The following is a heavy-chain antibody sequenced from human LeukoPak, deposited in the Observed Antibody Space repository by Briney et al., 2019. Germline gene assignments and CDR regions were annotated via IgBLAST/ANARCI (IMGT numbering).Heavy chain of an antibody. CDR3: ARLPELGTRGYYYYCMDV. Sequence: SETLSLACTVSGGSISSSSYYWGWIRQPPGKGLEWIGSIYYSGSTYYNPSLKSRVTISVDTSKNQFSLKLSSVTAADTAVYYCARLPELGTRGYYYYCMDVWGKGTTVTISS. CDR2: IYYSGST. V-gene: IGHV4-39*01. J-gene: IGHJ6*03. CDR1: GGSISSSSYY. D-gene: IGHD7-27*01.